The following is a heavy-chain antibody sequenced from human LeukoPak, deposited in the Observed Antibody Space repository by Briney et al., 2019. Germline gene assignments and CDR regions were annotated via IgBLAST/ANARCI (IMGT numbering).Heavy chain of an antibody. CDR3: ARELADSSGYPNRFDP. J-gene: IGHJ5*02. D-gene: IGHD3-22*01. CDR1: GGSLSSYY. Sequence: SGAVSLTCTVCGGSLSSYYWSWIRQPPGKGLAGIGYIYYSGSSNYNPSRKSRVTISVDTSKNQFYLKLSSVTAAGADVDHCARELADSSGYPNRFDPPGQGTPVTASS. CDR2: IYYSGSS. V-gene: IGHV4-59*01.